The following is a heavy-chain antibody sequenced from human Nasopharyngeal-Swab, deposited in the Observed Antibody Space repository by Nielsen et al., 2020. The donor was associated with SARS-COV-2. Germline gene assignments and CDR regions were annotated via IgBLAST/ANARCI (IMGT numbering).Heavy chain of an antibody. CDR3: ALWFGELLNYYGMDV. Sequence: GSLRLSCAASGFTFSSYSMNWVRQAPGKGLEWVSSISSSSSYIYYADSVKGRFTISRDNAKNSLYLQMNSLRAEDTAVYYCALWFGELLNYYGMDVWGQGTTVTVSS. V-gene: IGHV3-21*01. CDR1: GFTFSSYS. D-gene: IGHD3-10*01. CDR2: ISSSSSYI. J-gene: IGHJ6*02.